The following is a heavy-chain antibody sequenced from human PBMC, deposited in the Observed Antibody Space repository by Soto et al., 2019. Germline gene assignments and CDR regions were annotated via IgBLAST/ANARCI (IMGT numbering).Heavy chain of an antibody. D-gene: IGHD3-10*01. V-gene: IGHV3-72*01. CDR1: GFIFSDHY. J-gene: IGHJ4*02. CDR2: SRNKANSYTT. CDR3: VRVVRGVYFDN. Sequence: GGSLRLSCAASGFIFSDHYMDWVRQAPGKGLEWVGRSRNKANSYTTEYAPSVEGRFTVSGDESKRSVYLQMNSLKSEDTAVYYCVRVVRGVYFDNGGQGTLVTVSS.